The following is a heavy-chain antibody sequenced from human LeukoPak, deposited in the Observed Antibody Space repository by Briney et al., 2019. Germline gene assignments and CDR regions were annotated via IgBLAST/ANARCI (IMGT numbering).Heavy chain of an antibody. CDR3: VRDYENLTGSKTRFHY. D-gene: IGHD3-9*01. V-gene: IGHV3-21*01. CDR1: GFTFSRYS. Sequence: PGGSLRLSCAASGFTFSRYSMNWVRQAPGKGLAWVSCSSSSSYIYYANSVKGRFTISRDNAKNSLYLQMNSLRAEDTAVYYCVRDYENLTGSKTRFHYWGQGTLVTVSS. J-gene: IGHJ4*02. CDR2: SSSSSYI.